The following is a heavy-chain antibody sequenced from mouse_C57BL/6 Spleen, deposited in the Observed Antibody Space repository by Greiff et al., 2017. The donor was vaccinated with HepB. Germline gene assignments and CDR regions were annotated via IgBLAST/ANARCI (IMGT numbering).Heavy chain of an antibody. Sequence: EVKLVESGGGLVKPGGSLKLSCAASGFTFSSYTMSWVRQTPEKRLEWVATISGGGGNTYYPDSVKGRFTISRDNAKNTLYRQMSSPRSEDTALYYCARRDGYYGFAYWGQGTLVTVSA. D-gene: IGHD2-3*01. J-gene: IGHJ3*01. CDR1: GFTFSSYT. V-gene: IGHV5-9*01. CDR3: ARRDGYYGFAY. CDR2: ISGGGGNT.